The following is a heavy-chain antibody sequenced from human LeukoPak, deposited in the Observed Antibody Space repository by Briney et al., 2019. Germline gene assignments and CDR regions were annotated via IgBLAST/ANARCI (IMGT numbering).Heavy chain of an antibody. V-gene: IGHV4-59*01. CDR3: ARETSQKGAHYMDV. Sequence: PSETLSLTCTVSGGSISSYYWGWIRQPPGKGLEWIGDIYYSGYTNYNPSLKSRVTISVDTSKNQFSLKLRSVTAADTAVYYCARETSQKGAHYMDVWGKGTTVTISS. J-gene: IGHJ6*03. D-gene: IGHD3-16*01. CDR1: GGSISSYY. CDR2: IYYSGYT.